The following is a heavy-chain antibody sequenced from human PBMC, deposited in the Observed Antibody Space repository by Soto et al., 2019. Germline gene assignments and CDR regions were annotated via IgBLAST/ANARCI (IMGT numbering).Heavy chain of an antibody. CDR3: ARGRYGDY. V-gene: IGHV1-18*01. D-gene: IGHD1-1*01. CDR2: ISAHNGNT. Sequence: QVHLVQSGAEVKKPGASVKVSCKGSGYGFTTYGITWVRQAPGQGLEWMAWISAHNGNTNYAQKLQERVTVTRDTSTSTAYMELRSLRSDETAVYYCARGRYGDYWGQGALVTVSS. CDR1: GYGFTTYG. J-gene: IGHJ4*02.